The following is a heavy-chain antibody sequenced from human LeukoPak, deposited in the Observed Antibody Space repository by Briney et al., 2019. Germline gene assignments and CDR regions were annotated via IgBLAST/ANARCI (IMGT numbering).Heavy chain of an antibody. CDR1: GGTFSSYA. CDR3: ARGSHRLYDYVWGTYESKDY. Sequence: ASVKVSCKASGGTFSSYAISWVGQAPGQGLEWMGGIIPLFGTSNYAQKFQGRVTMTTDTSTHTAYTELRSLRSDDTAVYYCARGSHRLYDYVWGTYESKDYWGQGTLVTVSS. J-gene: IGHJ4*02. CDR2: IIPLFGTS. D-gene: IGHD3-16*01. V-gene: IGHV1-69*05.